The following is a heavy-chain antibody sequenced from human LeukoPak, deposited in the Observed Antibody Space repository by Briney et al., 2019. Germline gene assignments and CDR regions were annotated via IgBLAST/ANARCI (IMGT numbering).Heavy chain of an antibody. D-gene: IGHD3-10*01. CDR1: GFTFSDYA. J-gene: IGHJ5*02. CDR3: AKDIKSGLMVRGVMGFDP. Sequence: GGSLRLSCAASGFTFSDYAMYWVRQAPGKGLEWVSSIEASGGATYYADSVKGRFTISRDNSKNTFYLQMNSLRAEDTAVYYCAKDIKSGLMVRGVMGFDPWGQGTLVTVSS. CDR2: IEASGGAT. V-gene: IGHV3-23*01.